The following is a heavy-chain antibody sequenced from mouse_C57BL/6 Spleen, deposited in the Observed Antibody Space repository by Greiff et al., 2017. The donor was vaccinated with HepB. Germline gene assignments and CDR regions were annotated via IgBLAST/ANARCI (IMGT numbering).Heavy chain of an antibody. D-gene: IGHD2-2*01. CDR1: GFTFSDYY. V-gene: IGHV5-16*01. J-gene: IGHJ1*03. CDR3: AREGGYGRYFDV. CDR2: INYDGSST. Sequence: EVNVVESEGGLVQPGSSMKLSCTASGFTFSDYYMAWVRQVPEKGLEWVANINYDGSSTYYLDSLKSRFIISRDNAKNILYLQMSSLKSEDTATYYCAREGGYGRYFDVWGTGTTVTVSS.